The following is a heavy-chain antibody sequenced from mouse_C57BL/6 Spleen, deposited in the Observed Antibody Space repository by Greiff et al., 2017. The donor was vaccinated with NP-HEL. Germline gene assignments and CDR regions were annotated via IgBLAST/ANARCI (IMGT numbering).Heavy chain of an antibody. CDR3: AIGQLRPYYAMDY. D-gene: IGHD3-2*02. CDR2: IHPSDSAT. Sequence: VQLQQSGAELARPGASVKLSCKASGYTFTSYGISWVKQRPGQGLEWIGRIHPSDSATNYNQKFKGKATLTVDKSSSTAYMQLSSLTSEDSAVYYCAIGQLRPYYAMDYWGQGTSVTVSS. J-gene: IGHJ4*01. CDR1: GYTFTSYG. V-gene: IGHV1-74*01.